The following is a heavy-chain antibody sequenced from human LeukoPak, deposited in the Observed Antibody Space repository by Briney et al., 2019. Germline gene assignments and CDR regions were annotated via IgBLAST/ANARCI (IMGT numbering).Heavy chain of an antibody. J-gene: IGHJ4*02. D-gene: IGHD4-17*01. Sequence: GASVTVSCNSSVYSFTVYYMHWVRQAPGQGLEWMGWINPNSGGTNYAQKFLGRVTMTRDTSISTAYMELSRLRSDDTAVYYCASLYGDYVASDYWGQGTLVTVSS. CDR3: ASLYGDYVASDY. CDR1: VYSFTVYY. CDR2: INPNSGGT. V-gene: IGHV1-2*02.